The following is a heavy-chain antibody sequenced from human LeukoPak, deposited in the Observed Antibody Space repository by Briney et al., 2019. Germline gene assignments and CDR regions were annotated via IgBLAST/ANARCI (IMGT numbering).Heavy chain of an antibody. CDR2: INPNSGGT. V-gene: IGHV1-2*02. CDR1: GYTFTGYY. Sequence: ASVKVSCEASGYTFTGYYMHWVRQAPGQGLEWMGWINPNSGGTNYAQKFQGRVTMTRDTSITTAYMELTRLRSDDTAVYYCARGVPGTYYYYYYMDDWGKGTTVTVSS. CDR3: ARGVPGTYYYYYYMDD. J-gene: IGHJ6*03. D-gene: IGHD2-2*01.